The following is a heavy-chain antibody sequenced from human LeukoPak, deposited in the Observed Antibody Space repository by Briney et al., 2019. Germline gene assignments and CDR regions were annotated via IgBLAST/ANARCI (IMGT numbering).Heavy chain of an antibody. V-gene: IGHV1-69*05. CDR2: IIPIFGTA. D-gene: IGHD3-22*01. Sequence: GSSVKVSCKASGGTFSSYAISWVRQAPGQGLEWMGGIIPIFGTANYAQKFQGRVTITTDESTSTAYMELSSLRSEGTAVYYCARDQTEVYYYDSSGYYNWFDPWGQGTLVTVSS. CDR1: GGTFSSYA. CDR3: ARDQTEVYYYDSSGYYNWFDP. J-gene: IGHJ5*02.